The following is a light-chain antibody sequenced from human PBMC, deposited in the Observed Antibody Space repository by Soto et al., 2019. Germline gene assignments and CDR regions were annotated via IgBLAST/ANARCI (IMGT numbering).Light chain of an antibody. Sequence: QSVLTQPASVSGSPGQSITISCTGTSSDIGAYNYVSWFQQHPGKAPKLVIYEVSNRPSGVSNHFSGSKSGNTASLTISGLQAEDEADYYCSSFTASNTWIFGGGTKLTVL. V-gene: IGLV2-14*01. CDR1: SSDIGAYNY. CDR3: SSFTASNTWI. CDR2: EVS. J-gene: IGLJ2*01.